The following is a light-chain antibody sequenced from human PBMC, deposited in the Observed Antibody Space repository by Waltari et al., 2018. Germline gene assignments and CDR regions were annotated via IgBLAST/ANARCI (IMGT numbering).Light chain of an antibody. CDR3: QQYYDYPIN. Sequence: DIQMTQSPSTVSASLGDRVTITCRASQNLNTFLSWYQQKPGAVPNLLNYDASTLERGVPSRFSGSGSGTHFTLTISGLQPDDFATYYCQQYYDYPINFGQGTRL. J-gene: IGKJ5*01. CDR2: DAS. CDR1: QNLNTF. V-gene: IGKV1-5*01.